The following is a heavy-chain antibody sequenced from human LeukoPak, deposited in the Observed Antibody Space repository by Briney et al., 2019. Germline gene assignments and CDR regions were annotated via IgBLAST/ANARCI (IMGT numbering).Heavy chain of an antibody. J-gene: IGHJ3*02. V-gene: IGHV1-18*01. CDR2: ISAYNGNT. CDR1: GYTFTSYG. Sequence: GASVKVSCKASGYTFTSYGISWVRQAPGQGLEWMGWISAYNGNTNYAQKLQGRVTMTTDTSTSTAYMEVRSLRSDDTAMYYCARQSFGSGSRDDALDIWGQGTVVTVSS. CDR3: ARQSFGSGSRDDALDI. D-gene: IGHD3-10*01.